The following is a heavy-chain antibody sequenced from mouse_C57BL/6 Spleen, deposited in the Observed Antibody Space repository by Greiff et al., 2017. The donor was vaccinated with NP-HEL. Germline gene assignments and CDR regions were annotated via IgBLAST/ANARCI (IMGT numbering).Heavy chain of an antibody. Sequence: EVMLVESGPGMVKPSQSLSLTCTVTGYSITSGYDWHWIRHFPGNKLEWMGYISYSGSTNYNPSLKSRISITHDTSKNHFFLKLNSVTTEDTATYYCARGPYYYGSRYWYFDVWGTGTTVTVSS. J-gene: IGHJ1*03. CDR1: GYSITSGYD. D-gene: IGHD1-1*01. CDR2: ISYSGST. V-gene: IGHV3-1*01. CDR3: ARGPYYYGSRYWYFDV.